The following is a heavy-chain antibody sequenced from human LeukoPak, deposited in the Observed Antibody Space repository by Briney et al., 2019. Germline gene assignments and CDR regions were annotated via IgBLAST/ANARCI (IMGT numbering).Heavy chain of an antibody. CDR1: GFTFDDYA. J-gene: IGHJ4*02. Sequence: GRSLRLSCAASGFTFDDYAMHWVRQAPGKGLEWVSGISLNSGSIGYADSVKGRFTISRDNAKNSLYLQMNSLRAEDTALYYCAKDSDILTGYYTPPDYWGQGTLVTVSS. D-gene: IGHD3-9*01. CDR2: ISLNSGSI. CDR3: AKDSDILTGYYTPPDY. V-gene: IGHV3-9*01.